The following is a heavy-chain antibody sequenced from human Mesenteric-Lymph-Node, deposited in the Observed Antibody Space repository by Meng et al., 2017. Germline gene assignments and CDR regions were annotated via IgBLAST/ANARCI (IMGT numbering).Heavy chain of an antibody. V-gene: IGHV4-34*02. CDR2: INHSGST. J-gene: IGHJ4*01. CDR3: SRVRGQRYY. D-gene: IGHD6-25*01. CDR1: GGSFIGYY. Sequence: QVWLTQSGAGWFEPSDTLSLPCAVYGGSFIGYYWSWTRHPPGKGLEWIGEINHSGSTNYTPSLKGRFTISVGTSKHHFSLELGSVTAAVSAVYYCSRVRGQRYYCRHLTLVTVSS.